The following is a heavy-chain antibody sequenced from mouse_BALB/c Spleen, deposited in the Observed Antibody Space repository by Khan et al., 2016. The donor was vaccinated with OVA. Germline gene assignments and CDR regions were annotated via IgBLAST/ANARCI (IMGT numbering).Heavy chain of an antibody. Sequence: EVQLHQSGPELVTPGASVKMSCKASGYTFTSYVMHWVKQKPGLGLEWIGYIYPFNDDTKYNEKFKGKATLTSDRSSSTAYMELSSLTSEDSAVYYCAPVGTDDLSFAYWGQGTLVTVSA. CDR1: GYTFTSYV. J-gene: IGHJ3*01. CDR3: APVGTDDLSFAY. CDR2: IYPFNDDT. D-gene: IGHD1-1*02. V-gene: IGHV1S136*01.